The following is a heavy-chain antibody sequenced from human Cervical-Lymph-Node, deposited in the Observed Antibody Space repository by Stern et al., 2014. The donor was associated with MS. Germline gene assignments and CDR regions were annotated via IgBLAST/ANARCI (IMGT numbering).Heavy chain of an antibody. Sequence: QLQLQESGPGLVQPSQTLSLSCTVSGASIRRDDYYWTWIRQTAGKGLEWIGYIHFSGHTYYRPSLRSRVTISCYTSKSQFAPKSISVTAADTAVYYCARTDILLIDHWGQGTLVTVSS. V-gene: IGHV4-30-4*01. CDR3: ARTDILLIDH. J-gene: IGHJ5*02. CDR2: IHFSGHT. D-gene: IGHD3-10*01. CDR1: GASIRRDDYY.